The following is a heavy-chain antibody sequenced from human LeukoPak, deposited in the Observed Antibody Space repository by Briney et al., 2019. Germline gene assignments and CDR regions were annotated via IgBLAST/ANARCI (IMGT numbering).Heavy chain of an antibody. D-gene: IGHD2-15*01. J-gene: IGHJ4*02. CDR3: ATALLRIEGVY. CDR2: FDPEDGET. Sequence: ASVKVSCKASGGTFSSYAISWVRQAPGKGLEWVGTFDPEDGETIYAQKFQGRVTMTEDTSTDTAYMELSSLRSEDTAVYYCATALLRIEGVYWGQGTLVTVSS. CDR1: GGTFSSYA. V-gene: IGHV1-24*01.